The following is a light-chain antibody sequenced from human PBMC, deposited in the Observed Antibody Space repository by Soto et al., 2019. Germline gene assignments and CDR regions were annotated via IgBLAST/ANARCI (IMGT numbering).Light chain of an antibody. Sequence: EIVLIQSPASVSLSPGERATLSCRASQSVGSYLAWYQHKPGQAPRLLISDASNRATGIPARFSGSGSGTEFTLTISSLQSEDFAVYYCQQYNNWPAITFGQGARLEIK. CDR1: QSVGSY. CDR2: DAS. V-gene: IGKV3-11*01. CDR3: QQYNNWPAIT. J-gene: IGKJ5*01.